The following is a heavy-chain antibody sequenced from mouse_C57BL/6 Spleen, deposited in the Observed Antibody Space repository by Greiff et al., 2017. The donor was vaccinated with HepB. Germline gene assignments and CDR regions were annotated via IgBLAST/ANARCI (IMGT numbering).Heavy chain of an antibody. CDR2: IDPETGGT. Sequence: QVHVKQSGAELVRPGASVTLSCKASGYTFTDYEMHWVKQTPVHGLEWIGAIDPETGGTAYNQKFKGKAILTADKSSSTAYMELRSLTSEDSAVYYCTRPGDGSIPYAMDYWGQGTSVTVSS. D-gene: IGHD1-1*01. J-gene: IGHJ4*01. CDR3: TRPGDGSIPYAMDY. CDR1: GYTFTDYE. V-gene: IGHV1-15*01.